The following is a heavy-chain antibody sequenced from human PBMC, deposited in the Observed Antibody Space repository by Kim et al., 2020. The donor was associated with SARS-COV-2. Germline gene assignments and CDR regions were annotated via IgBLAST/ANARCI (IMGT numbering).Heavy chain of an antibody. V-gene: IGHV3-9*01. J-gene: IGHJ6*02. CDR2: ISWNSGSI. Sequence: GGSLRLSCAASGFTFGDYAMHWVRQAPGKGLEWVSGISWNSGSIGYADSVKGRFTISRDNAKNSLYLQMNSLRAEDTALYYCAKDIVWFGEFKGHYYYYGMDVWGQGTTVTVSS. CDR3: AKDIVWFGEFKGHYYYYGMDV. CDR1: GFTFGDYA. D-gene: IGHD3-10*01.